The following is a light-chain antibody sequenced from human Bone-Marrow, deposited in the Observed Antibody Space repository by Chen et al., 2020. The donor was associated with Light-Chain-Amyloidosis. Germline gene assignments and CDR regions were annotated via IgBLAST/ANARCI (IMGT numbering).Light chain of an antibody. J-gene: IGLJ1*01. Sequence: QSALPQPASGSGSPVQSTPISCTGTSCDVGGVNHVSWYQQHPDKAPKLMIYEVTNRPSWVPDRVSGSKSDNTASLTISGLQTEDEADYFCSSYTITNTLVFGSGTRVTVL. V-gene: IGLV2-14*01. CDR1: SCDVGGVNH. CDR3: SSYTITNTLV. CDR2: EVT.